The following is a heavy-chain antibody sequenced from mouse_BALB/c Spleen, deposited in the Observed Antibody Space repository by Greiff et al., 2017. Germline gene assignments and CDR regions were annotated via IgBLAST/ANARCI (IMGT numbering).Heavy chain of an antibody. CDR1: GYSITSGYY. Sequence: EVKVEESGPGLVKPSQSLSLTCSVTGYSITSGYYWNWIRQFPGNKLEWMGYISYDGSNNYNPSLKNRISITRDTSKNQFFLKLNSVTTEDTATYYCAREYDYQYAMDYWGQGTSDTVSS. CDR2: ISYDGSN. CDR3: AREYDYQYAMDY. D-gene: IGHD2-4*01. J-gene: IGHJ4*01. V-gene: IGHV3-6*02.